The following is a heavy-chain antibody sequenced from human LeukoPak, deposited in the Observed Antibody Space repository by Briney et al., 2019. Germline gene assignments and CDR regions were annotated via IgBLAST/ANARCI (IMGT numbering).Heavy chain of an antibody. CDR1: AFTFSSYA. J-gene: IGHJ4*02. CDR2: ISGIVSST. Sequence: GGSLRLSCVASAFTFSSYAMSWVRQAPGKGLEWVSTISGIVSSTYYADSVKGRFTISRDNSKNTLYLQMNSLRAEDTAVYYCTKDHYYDSSGNFDYWGQGILVTVPS. CDR3: TKDHYYDSSGNFDY. D-gene: IGHD3-22*01. V-gene: IGHV3-23*01.